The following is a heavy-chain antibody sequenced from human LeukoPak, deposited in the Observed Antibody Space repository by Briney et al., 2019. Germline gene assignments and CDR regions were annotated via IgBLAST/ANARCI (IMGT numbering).Heavy chain of an antibody. CDR3: AKDCNGGNCYIDY. J-gene: IGHJ4*02. V-gene: IGHV3-23*01. CDR2: MSGRGVST. CDR1: GFTFTNYA. D-gene: IGHD2-15*01. Sequence: GGSLRLSCAASGFTFTNYAMSWVRQAPGKGLEWVSGMSGRGVSTYYADSVKGRFTISSVNSKNTLYLQMNSLRAEDTAIYYCAKDCNGGNCYIDYWGQGTLVTVAS.